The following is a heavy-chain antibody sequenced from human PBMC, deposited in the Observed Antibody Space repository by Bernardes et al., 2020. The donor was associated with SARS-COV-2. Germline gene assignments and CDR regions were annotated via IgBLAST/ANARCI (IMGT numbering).Heavy chain of an antibody. CDR3: ARGGIGTTNALPPHNWFDP. J-gene: IGHJ5*02. V-gene: IGHV1-18*04. Sequence: ASVKVSCKASGYAFTNYGITWVRQAPGQGLEWMGWISAYNGDTKYAQKLQGRVTMTTDTSTSTAYMELRGLRSDDTAVYYCARGGIGTTNALPPHNWFDPWGQGTLVTVSS. CDR1: GYAFTNYG. CDR2: ISAYNGDT. D-gene: IGHD1-7*01.